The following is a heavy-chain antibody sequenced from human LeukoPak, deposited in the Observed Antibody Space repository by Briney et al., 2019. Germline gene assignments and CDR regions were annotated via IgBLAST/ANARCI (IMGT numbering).Heavy chain of an antibody. Sequence: SETLSLTCTASGGPVSSGSYCWSWIRQPPGKTLEWIGYICDSGSIDHNPSLKSRVTISVDTSKNHFSLRLSSVTAADTAVYYCARSSVQFGTATHFDSWGQGTLLTVSS. CDR1: GGPVSSGSYC. J-gene: IGHJ4*02. D-gene: IGHD3-10*01. V-gene: IGHV4-61*03. CDR3: ARSSVQFGTATHFDS. CDR2: ICDSGSI.